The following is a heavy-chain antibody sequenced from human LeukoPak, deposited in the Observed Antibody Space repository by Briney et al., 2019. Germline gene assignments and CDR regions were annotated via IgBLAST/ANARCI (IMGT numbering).Heavy chain of an antibody. J-gene: IGHJ5*02. CDR1: GFTFNSYG. CDR3: AKDYGITGTGGAWLDP. V-gene: IGHV3-30*02. CDR2: IRYDGSKK. Sequence: GGSLRLSCAASGFTFNSYGMHWVRQAPGKGLEWVAFIRYDGSKKYYADSVTGRFTISRDNSKNTLFLQMNSLRAEDMAVYYCAKDYGITGTGGAWLDPWGQGTLVTVFS. D-gene: IGHD1-20*01.